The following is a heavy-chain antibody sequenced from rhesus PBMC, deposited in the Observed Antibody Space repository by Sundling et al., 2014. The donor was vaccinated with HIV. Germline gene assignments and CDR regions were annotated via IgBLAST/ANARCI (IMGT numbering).Heavy chain of an antibody. V-gene: IGHV3-78*01. Sequence: EVQLVESGGGVVQPGGSLRLSCAASGFTFADYAMHWVRQAPGKGLEWVSGISWSGDSTGYADSVKGRFTISRDNAKNSLYLQMNRLRAEDTALYYCASEFVRFKNYAHGLDSWGQGVVVTVSS. J-gene: IGHJ6*01. CDR2: ISWSGDST. D-gene: IGHD1-1*01. CDR1: GFTFADYA. CDR3: ASEFVRFKNYAHGLDS.